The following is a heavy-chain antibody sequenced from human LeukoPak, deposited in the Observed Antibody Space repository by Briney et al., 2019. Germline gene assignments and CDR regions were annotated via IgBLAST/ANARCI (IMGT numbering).Heavy chain of an antibody. CDR1: GFTFSSSD. CDR3: AKASSNYFYYFEY. Sequence: GGSLRLSCAASGFTFSSSDMHWVRQAPGKGLEWVAVISYDATNKYYADSVKGRFTLSRDNSKNTLYLQTNTLRDEDTAVYYCAKASSNYFYYFEYWGQGTLVTVAS. V-gene: IGHV3-30*18. CDR2: ISYDATNK. D-gene: IGHD2/OR15-2a*01. J-gene: IGHJ4*02.